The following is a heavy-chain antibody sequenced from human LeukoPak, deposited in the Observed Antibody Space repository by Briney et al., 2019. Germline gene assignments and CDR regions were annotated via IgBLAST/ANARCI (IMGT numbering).Heavy chain of an antibody. CDR1: GFPFSSYW. CDR2: INGDGSST. Sequence: GRSLRLSCAASGFPFSSYWMHWVRQVPGKGLVWFSRINGDGSSTSYADSVKGRFTISRDNAKNTLYLQMNSLRAEDTAVYYCARHVVGDWGSFDYWGQGTLVTVS. D-gene: IGHD2-21*01. CDR3: ARHVVGDWGSFDY. V-gene: IGHV3-74*01. J-gene: IGHJ4*02.